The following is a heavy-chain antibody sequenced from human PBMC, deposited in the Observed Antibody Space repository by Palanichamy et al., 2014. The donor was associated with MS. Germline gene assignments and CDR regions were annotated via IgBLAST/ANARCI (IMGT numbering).Heavy chain of an antibody. J-gene: IGHJ6*02. D-gene: IGHD1-20*01. CDR2: IYWDDDK. CDR1: GFSLSTTGVG. V-gene: IGHV2-5*02. Sequence: QITLKESGPTLVKPTQTLTLTCTFSGFSLSTTGVGVAWIRQPPGKALEWLALIYWDDDKRYSPSLRSRLTITKDTSKKQVVFTMANMDPLDTATYYCAHLSITGNTLYAMDVWGQGTTVTVSS. CDR3: AHLSITGNTLYAMDV.